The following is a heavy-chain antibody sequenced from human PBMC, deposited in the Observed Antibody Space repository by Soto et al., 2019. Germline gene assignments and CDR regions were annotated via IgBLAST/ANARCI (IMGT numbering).Heavy chain of an antibody. CDR1: GGSISSGDYY. V-gene: IGHV4-30-4*01. CDR3: ARHVPVPNWFDP. CDR2: IYDSGST. Sequence: QVQLQESGPGLVKPSQTLSLTCTVSGGSISSGDYYWSWIRQPPGKGLEWIGYIYDSGSTYYNPSLKSRVTISVDTSKNQFSLKLNSVTTADTAVYYCARHVPVPNWFDPWGQGTLVTVSS. J-gene: IGHJ5*02. D-gene: IGHD3-16*01.